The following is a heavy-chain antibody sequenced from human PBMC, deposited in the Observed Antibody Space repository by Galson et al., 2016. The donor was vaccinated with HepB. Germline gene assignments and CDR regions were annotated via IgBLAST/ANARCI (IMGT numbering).Heavy chain of an antibody. Sequence: SLRLSCAASGVTVSNNYMSWVRQAPGGGLEWVSVIYSRGETYYADSVKGRFTISRDNSKNTVFLQMNSLRAEDTAVYYCARDTWTWNGGQGTLVTVSS. V-gene: IGHV3-66*01. CDR2: IYSRGET. D-gene: IGHD3/OR15-3a*01. CDR1: GVTVSNNY. CDR3: ARDTWTWN. J-gene: IGHJ4*02.